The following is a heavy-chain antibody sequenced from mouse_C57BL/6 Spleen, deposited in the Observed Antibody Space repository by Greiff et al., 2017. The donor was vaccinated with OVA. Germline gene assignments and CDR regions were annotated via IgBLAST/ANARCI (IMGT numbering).Heavy chain of an antibody. J-gene: IGHJ2*01. CDR2: IDPSDSET. Sequence: QVQLQQPGAELVRPGSSVKLSCKASGYTFTSYWMHWVKQRPIQGLEWIGNIDPSDSETHYNQKFKDKATLTVDKSSSTAYMQLSSLTSEDSAVYYWARNYGSSTYYFDYWGQGTTLTVSS. D-gene: IGHD1-1*01. V-gene: IGHV1-52*01. CDR3: ARNYGSSTYYFDY. CDR1: GYTFTSYW.